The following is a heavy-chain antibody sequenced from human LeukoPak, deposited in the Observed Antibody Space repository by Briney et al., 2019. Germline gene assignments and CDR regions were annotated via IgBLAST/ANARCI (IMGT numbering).Heavy chain of an antibody. V-gene: IGHV3-11*04. D-gene: IGHD6-13*01. Sequence: AGGSLRLSCAASGFTFSDYYMSWIRQAPGKGLEWVSYISSSGSTIYYADSVKGRFTISRDNAKNSLYLQMSSLRAEDTAVYYCARDTSDSSPDYWGQGTLVTVSS. CDR2: ISSSGSTI. J-gene: IGHJ4*02. CDR1: GFTFSDYY. CDR3: ARDTSDSSPDY.